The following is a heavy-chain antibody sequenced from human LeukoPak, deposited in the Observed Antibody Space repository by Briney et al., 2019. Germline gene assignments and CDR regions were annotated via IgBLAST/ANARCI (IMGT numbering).Heavy chain of an antibody. CDR2: IKQDGSEK. CDR1: GFTFSSYW. CDR3: AKDPQLLAGGYYFDY. Sequence: GGSLRLSCAASGFTFSSYWMSWVRQAPGKGLEWVANIKQDGSEKYYVDSVKGRFTISRDNAKNSLYLQMNSLRAEDTAVYYCAKDPQLLAGGYYFDYWGQGTLVTVSS. V-gene: IGHV3-7*03. D-gene: IGHD2-2*01. J-gene: IGHJ4*02.